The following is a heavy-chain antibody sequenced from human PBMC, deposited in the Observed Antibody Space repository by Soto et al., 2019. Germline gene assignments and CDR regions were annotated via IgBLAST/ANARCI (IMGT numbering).Heavy chain of an antibody. J-gene: IGHJ4*02. Sequence: SETLSLTCAVSGGSITTHYWNWIRQPPGKGLEWIGYIYHSGSTYYNPSLKSRVTISVDRSKNQFSLKLSSVTAADTAVYYCARGPPFHWGQGTLVTVSS. CDR2: IYHSGST. CDR3: ARGPPFH. CDR1: GGSITTHY. V-gene: IGHV4-59*11. D-gene: IGHD3-16*01.